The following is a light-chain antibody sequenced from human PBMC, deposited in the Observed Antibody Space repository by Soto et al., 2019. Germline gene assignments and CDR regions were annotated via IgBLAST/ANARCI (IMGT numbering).Light chain of an antibody. Sequence: EIVLTQSPGTLSLSPGERATLSCRASQSVSSSYLAWYQQKPGQAPRLLIYGASSRATGIPDRFSGSGSGTDFTLTISRLELEDFAVYYCQQYGSSPYTFGQVTKLEIK. CDR2: GAS. V-gene: IGKV3-20*01. CDR1: QSVSSSY. J-gene: IGKJ2*01. CDR3: QQYGSSPYT.